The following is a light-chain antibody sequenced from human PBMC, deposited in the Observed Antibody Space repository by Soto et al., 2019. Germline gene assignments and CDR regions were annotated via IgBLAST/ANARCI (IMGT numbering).Light chain of an antibody. CDR3: ISYTGSSTSYV. CDR2: EVS. CDR1: SGEVGGYNH. J-gene: IGLJ1*01. Sequence: SVLTRPASVSGSPGQSITISCAGTSGEVGGYNHVAWYQQHPGKAPKLMIYEVSKRPSGVSNRFSGSKSGNTASLNISGLQAEDEADYYCISYTGSSTSYVFGTGTKVTVL. V-gene: IGLV2-14*01.